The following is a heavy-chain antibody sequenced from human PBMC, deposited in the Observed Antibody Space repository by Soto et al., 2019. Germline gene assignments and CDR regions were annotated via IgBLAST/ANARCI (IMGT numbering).Heavy chain of an antibody. CDR2: IIPIFGTA. CDR3: ARNLVASVDYYYYGMDV. CDR1: GGTFSSYA. J-gene: IGHJ6*02. Sequence: ASVKVSCKASGGTFSSYAISWVRQAPGQGLEWMGGIIPIFGTANYAQKFQGRVTITADESTSTAYMELSSLRSEDTAVYYCARNLVASVDYYYYGMDVWGQGTTVTVSS. D-gene: IGHD5-12*01. V-gene: IGHV1-69*13.